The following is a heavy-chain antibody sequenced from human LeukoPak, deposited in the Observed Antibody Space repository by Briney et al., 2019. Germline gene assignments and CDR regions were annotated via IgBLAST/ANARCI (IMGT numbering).Heavy chain of an antibody. CDR2: INAGNGNT. Sequence: ASVKVSCKASGYTFTSYAMHWVRQAPGQRLEWMGWINAGNGNTKYSQKFQGRVTITRDTSASTAYMELSSLRSEDTAVYYCARYGGGYYDFWSGYYYYYYMDVWGKGTTVTVSS. V-gene: IGHV1-3*01. CDR1: GYTFTSYA. D-gene: IGHD3-3*01. CDR3: ARYGGGYYDFWSGYYYYYYMDV. J-gene: IGHJ6*03.